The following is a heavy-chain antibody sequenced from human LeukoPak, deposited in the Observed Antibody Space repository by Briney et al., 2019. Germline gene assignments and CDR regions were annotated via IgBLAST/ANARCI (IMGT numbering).Heavy chain of an antibody. CDR2: IIPIFCTA. V-gene: IGHV1-69*01. J-gene: IGHJ6*04. D-gene: IGHD3-10*01. Sequence: SVKVSCKASGGTFSSYAIIWVRQAPGQGLEWMGGIIPIFCTANYAQKFQGRVTITADESTSTAYMELSSLRSEDTAVYYCARAQYYYGSGSYYPGLYYYYGMDVWGKGTTVTVSS. CDR1: GGTFSSYA. CDR3: ARAQYYYGSGSYYPGLYYYYGMDV.